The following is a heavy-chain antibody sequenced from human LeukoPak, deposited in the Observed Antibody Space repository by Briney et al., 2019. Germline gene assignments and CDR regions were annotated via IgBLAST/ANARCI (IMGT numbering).Heavy chain of an antibody. Sequence: ASVKVSCKPAGYTFTSYGITWVRQAPGQGLEWMGYINPNTGGTKYAQKFQGRVTMTRDTSISTAYMELSSLRSDDTAVYYCARGIAYVDYVRYWGQGTLVTVSS. CDR2: INPNTGGT. D-gene: IGHD4-17*01. J-gene: IGHJ4*02. CDR1: GYTFTSYG. V-gene: IGHV1-2*02. CDR3: ARGIAYVDYVRY.